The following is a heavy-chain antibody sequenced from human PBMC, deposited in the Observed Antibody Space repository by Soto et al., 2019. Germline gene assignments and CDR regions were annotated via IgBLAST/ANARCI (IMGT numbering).Heavy chain of an antibody. V-gene: IGHV4-59*01. CDR3: ARDRSQPTTPFSGYYYYGMDV. CDR1: GGSISSYY. J-gene: IGHJ6*02. CDR2: IYYSGST. D-gene: IGHD4-17*01. Sequence: SETLSLTCTVSGGSISSYYWSWIRQPPGKGLEWIGYIYYSGSTNYNPSLKSRVTISVDTSKNQFSLKLSSVTAADTAVYYCARDRSQPTTPFSGYYYYGMDVWGQGTTVTVSS.